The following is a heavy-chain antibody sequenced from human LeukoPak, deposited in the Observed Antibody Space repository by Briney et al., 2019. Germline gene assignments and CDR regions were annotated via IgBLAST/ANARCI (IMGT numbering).Heavy chain of an antibody. Sequence: GGSLRLSCSASGFTFSNFPMHWVRQAPGKGLEYVSAVSSDGGSTYYADSVKGRFTISRDNAKNSLYLQMNSLRDEDTAVYYCARSGNYDCWGQGTLVTVSS. J-gene: IGHJ4*02. CDR2: VSSDGGST. V-gene: IGHV3-64*04. CDR1: GFTFSNFP. CDR3: ARSGNYDC. D-gene: IGHD1-1*01.